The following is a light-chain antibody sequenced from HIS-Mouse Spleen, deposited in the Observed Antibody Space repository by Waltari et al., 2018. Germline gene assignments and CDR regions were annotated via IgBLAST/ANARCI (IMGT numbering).Light chain of an antibody. V-gene: IGKV3-20*01. J-gene: IGKJ2*01. CDR1: QSVSSSY. CDR2: GAS. Sequence: EIVLTQSPGPLSLSPGERATLSCRASQSVSSSYLAWYQQKPGQAPRHLIYGASSRATGIPDRFSGSGSGTDFTLTISRLEPEDFAVYYCQQYGSSPPYTFGQGTKLEIK. CDR3: QQYGSSPPYT.